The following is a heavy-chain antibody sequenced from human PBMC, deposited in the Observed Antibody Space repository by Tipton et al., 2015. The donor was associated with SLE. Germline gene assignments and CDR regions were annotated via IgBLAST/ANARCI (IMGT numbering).Heavy chain of an antibody. V-gene: IGHV4-39*07. CDR1: GDSISSTSYY. Sequence: TLSLTCIVSGDSISSTSYYWGWIRQPPGKGLEWIGSMHYLGTTFHNPSLKSRVTISVDMFQSQFSLRLTSVTAADTAVYFCAVLTGHDSFEVWGHGTMVTV. CDR2: MHYLGTT. CDR3: AVLTGHDSFEV. D-gene: IGHD7-27*01. J-gene: IGHJ3*01.